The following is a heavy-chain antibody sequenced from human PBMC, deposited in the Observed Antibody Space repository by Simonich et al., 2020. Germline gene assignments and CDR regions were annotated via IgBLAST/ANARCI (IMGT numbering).Heavy chain of an antibody. CDR1: GYTFTGYY. D-gene: IGHD6-6*01. Sequence: QVQLVQSGAEVKKPGASVKVSCKASGYTFTGYYMHWVRQDPGQGLEWMGWINPNGGGKNYAQKFQGRVTMTRDTSISTAYMELSRLRSDDTAVYYCARARLYSSSHAFDIWGQGTMVTVSS. CDR2: INPNGGGK. V-gene: IGHV1-2*02. J-gene: IGHJ3*02. CDR3: ARARLYSSSHAFDI.